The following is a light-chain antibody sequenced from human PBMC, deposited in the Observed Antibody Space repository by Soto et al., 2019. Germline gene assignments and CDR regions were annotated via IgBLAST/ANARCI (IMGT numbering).Light chain of an antibody. Sequence: QSVLTQPPSVSGAPGQRVTSSCTGSSSNIGAGYDVHWYQQLPGTAPKLLIYTNTNRPSGVPDRFSGSKSGTSASLAITGLQAEDEADYYCQSYDDSLSGYVFGTGTKLTVL. CDR2: TNT. J-gene: IGLJ1*01. V-gene: IGLV1-40*01. CDR3: QSYDDSLSGYV. CDR1: SSNIGAGYD.